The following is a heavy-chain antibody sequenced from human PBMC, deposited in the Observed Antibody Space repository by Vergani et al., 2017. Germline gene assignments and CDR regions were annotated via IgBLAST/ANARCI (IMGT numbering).Heavy chain of an antibody. V-gene: IGHV1-46*03. CDR1: GYTFSNYY. J-gene: IGHJ4*02. D-gene: IGHD3-9*01. CDR3: ARGDYDILTGYRY. Sequence: QVQVVQSGAEVKKSGASVKVSCQTSGYTFSNYYMHWVRQAPGQGLEWMGIINPSGGHTNYAQKFQGRVTMTRDTSTSTVYMELSSLRSEDTAIYYCARGDYDILTGYRYWGQGTLVTVSA. CDR2: INPSGGHT.